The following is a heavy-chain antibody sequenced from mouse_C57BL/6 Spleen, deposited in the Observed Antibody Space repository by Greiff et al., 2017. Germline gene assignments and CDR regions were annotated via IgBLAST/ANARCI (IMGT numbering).Heavy chain of an antibody. V-gene: IGHV1-9*01. Sequence: VQLVESGAELMKPGASVKLSCKATGYTFTGYWIEWVKQRPGHGLEWIGEILPGSGSTNYNVKFKGKATFTADTSSNTAYMQLSSLTTEDSAIYYCSRGNYGNWYFDVWGTGTTVTVSS. CDR2: ILPGSGST. J-gene: IGHJ1*03. D-gene: IGHD1-1*01. CDR1: GYTFTGYW. CDR3: SRGNYGNWYFDV.